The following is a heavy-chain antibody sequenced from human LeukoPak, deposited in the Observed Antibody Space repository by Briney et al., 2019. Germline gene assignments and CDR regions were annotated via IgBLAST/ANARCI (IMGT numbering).Heavy chain of an antibody. CDR3: ARAKGDLFNGFYFDY. D-gene: IGHD3-9*01. J-gene: IGHJ4*02. CDR1: GYTFTGYY. V-gene: IGHV1-2*04. Sequence: ASVKVSCKASGYTFTGYYIHWVRQAPGQGPEWMGWINPNSGTTNFPQKFQGWITMTRDTSINTAFIELTRLRSDDTAIYYCARAKGDLFNGFYFDYWGQGTLVTVSS. CDR2: INPNSGTT.